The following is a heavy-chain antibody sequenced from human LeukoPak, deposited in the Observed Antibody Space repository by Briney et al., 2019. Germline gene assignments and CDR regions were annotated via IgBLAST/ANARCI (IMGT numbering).Heavy chain of an antibody. CDR3: ARFPRVLLWFGELDY. D-gene: IGHD3-10*01. Sequence: SETLSLTCTVSGGSISSGDYYWSWIRQPPGKGLEWIGYIHYSGSTYYNPSLKSRVTISVDTSKNQFSLKLSSVTAADTAVYYCARFPRVLLWFGELDYWGQGTLVTVSS. J-gene: IGHJ4*02. V-gene: IGHV4-30-4*08. CDR2: IHYSGST. CDR1: GGSISSGDYY.